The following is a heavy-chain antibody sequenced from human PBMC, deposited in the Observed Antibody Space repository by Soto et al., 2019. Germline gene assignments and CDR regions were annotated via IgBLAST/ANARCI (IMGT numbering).Heavy chain of an antibody. CDR1: GGSISSGGYY. CDR3: ARDPGYSSRGWFDP. D-gene: IGHD6-13*01. V-gene: IGHV4-31*03. J-gene: IGHJ5*02. Sequence: QVQLQESGPGLVKPSQTLSLTCTVSGGSISSGGYYWSWIRQHPGKGLEWIGYIYYSGSTYYNPSLKSRVTISVDTSKNQFPLKLSYVAAADTAVYYCARDPGYSSRGWFDPWGQGTLVTVSS. CDR2: IYYSGST.